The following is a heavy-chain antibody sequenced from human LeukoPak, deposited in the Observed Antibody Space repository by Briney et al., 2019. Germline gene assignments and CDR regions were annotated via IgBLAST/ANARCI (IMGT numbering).Heavy chain of an antibody. J-gene: IGHJ4*02. CDR2: ISGSGGNT. CDR3: AKRSVVIRVFLVGFHKEASYFDS. CDR1: GITLSNYG. D-gene: IGHD2-21*01. V-gene: IGHV3-23*01. Sequence: GSLRLSCAVSGITLSNYGMSWVRQVPGKGLEWVSGISGSGGNTYYADSVKGRFTISRDNSKNTLYLQMNSLRAEDTAVYFCAKRSVVIRVFLVGFHKEASYFDSWGQGALVTVSS.